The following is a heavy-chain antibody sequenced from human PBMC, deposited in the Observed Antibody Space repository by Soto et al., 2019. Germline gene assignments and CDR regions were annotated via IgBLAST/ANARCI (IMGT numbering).Heavy chain of an antibody. Sequence: ESGGGLVQPGGSLRLSCEAYGYTFTDYWMSWVRQAPGKGLEWVGNINRDGSSRQYADSMRGRFTISRDNAKNSLYLQVDSLKVEDTAVYFCARDLRAGIHWGQGTLVTVSS. CDR1: GYTFTDYW. V-gene: IGHV3-7*01. J-gene: IGHJ4*02. CDR2: INRDGSSR. CDR3: ARDLRAGIH.